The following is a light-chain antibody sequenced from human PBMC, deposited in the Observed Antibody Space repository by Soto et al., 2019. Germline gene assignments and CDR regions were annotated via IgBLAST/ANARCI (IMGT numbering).Light chain of an antibody. CDR2: GAS. Sequence: EIVLTQSPGTLSLSPGQRATLSCRASQSLSSSYLGWYQQKPGQAPSLLIYGASTRATGTPARFSGSGSGTEFTLTISSLQSEDFAVYYCQQYIRWPLTFGGGTKVDI. CDR1: QSLSSSY. V-gene: IGKV3-15*01. J-gene: IGKJ4*01. CDR3: QQYIRWPLT.